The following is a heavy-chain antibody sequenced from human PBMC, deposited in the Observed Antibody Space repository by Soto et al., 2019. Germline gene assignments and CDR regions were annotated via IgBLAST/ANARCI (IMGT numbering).Heavy chain of an antibody. D-gene: IGHD2-2*01. CDR1: GVSISSGGYS. CDR2: IYHSGST. Sequence: TSETLPLTCAVSGVSISSGGYSWRWIRQPPGKGLEWIGYIYHSGSTYYNPSLKSRVTISVDRSKNQFSLKLSSVTAADTAVYYCAKGQVPAATIDYWGQGTLVTVSS. J-gene: IGHJ4*02. CDR3: AKGQVPAATIDY. V-gene: IGHV4-30-2*01.